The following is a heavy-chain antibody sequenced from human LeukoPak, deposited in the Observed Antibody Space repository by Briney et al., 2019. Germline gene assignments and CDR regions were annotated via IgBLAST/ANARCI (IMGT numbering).Heavy chain of an antibody. Sequence: PSETLSLTCAVYGGSFSGYYWSWIRQPPGKGLEWIGEINHSGSTNYNPSLKSRVTISVDTSKNQFSLKLSSVTAADTAVYYCARGRRDGYNFCYFDYWGQGTLVTVSS. CDR1: GGSFSGYY. D-gene: IGHD5-24*01. J-gene: IGHJ4*02. CDR2: INHSGST. CDR3: ARGRRDGYNFCYFDY. V-gene: IGHV4-34*01.